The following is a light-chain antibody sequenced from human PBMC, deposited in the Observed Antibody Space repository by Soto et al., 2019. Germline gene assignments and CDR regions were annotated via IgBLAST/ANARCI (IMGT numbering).Light chain of an antibody. CDR2: EVT. CDR3: CLYGGSSNYVV. J-gene: IGLJ2*01. Sequence: QSVLTQPASVSGSPGQSITISCTGTSSDVGKYNFVSWYRQHPGKAPKLIIFEVTKRPSGVSNRFSGSKSGNTASLTISGLQAEDEADYYCCLYGGSSNYVVFGGGTKLTVL. V-gene: IGLV2-23*02. CDR1: SSDVGKYNF.